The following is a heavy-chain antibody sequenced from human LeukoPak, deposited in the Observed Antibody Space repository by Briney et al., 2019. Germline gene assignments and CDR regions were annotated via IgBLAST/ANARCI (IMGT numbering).Heavy chain of an antibody. CDR1: GITLSNYA. V-gene: IGHV3-23*01. Sequence: GGSLKLSFLVSGITLSNYAMSWSRQAPGKGQDWVSGISGGGGGTNYADSVKGRFTISRDNSRNTMYLQMNSLRAEDTAIYFCAKRGIEIRGLLVIGYHKEGYYFDHWGQGILVTVSS. D-gene: IGHD3-10*01. J-gene: IGHJ4*02. CDR2: ISGGGGGT. CDR3: AKRGIEIRGLLVIGYHKEGYYFDH.